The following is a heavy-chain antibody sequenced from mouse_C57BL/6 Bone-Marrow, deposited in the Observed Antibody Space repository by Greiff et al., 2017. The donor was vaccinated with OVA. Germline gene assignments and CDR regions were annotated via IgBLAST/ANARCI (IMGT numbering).Heavy chain of an antibody. CDR2: IDPSDSYT. D-gene: IGHD2-4*01. CDR3: ARGGDYDV. Sequence: VQLQQPGAELVKPGASVKLSCKASGYTFTSYWMQGVKQRPGQGLEWIGEIDPSDSYTNYNQKFKGKATLTVDTSSSTAYMQLSSLTSEDSAVYYCARGGDYDVWGTGTTVTVSS. CDR1: GYTFTSYW. J-gene: IGHJ1*03. V-gene: IGHV1-50*01.